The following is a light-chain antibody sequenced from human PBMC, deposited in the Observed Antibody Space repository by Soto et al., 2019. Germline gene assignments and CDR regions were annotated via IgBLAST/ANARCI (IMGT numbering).Light chain of an antibody. Sequence: QSVLTQPASVSGSPGPSITISFTGTGSDVGVYKYVSWYQQLPGKAPKLMIYDVSYRPSGVSDRFSGSKSGNTASLIISGLQAEDEADYYCSSYASSSPFVFGTGTKVTVL. CDR3: SSYASSSPFV. V-gene: IGLV2-14*01. J-gene: IGLJ1*01. CDR2: DVS. CDR1: GSDVGVYKY.